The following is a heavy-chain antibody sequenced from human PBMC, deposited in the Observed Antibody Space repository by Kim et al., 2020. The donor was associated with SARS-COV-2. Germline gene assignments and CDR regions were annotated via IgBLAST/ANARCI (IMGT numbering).Heavy chain of an antibody. D-gene: IGHD3-9*01. CDR3: ARGGRYDILTGYYPLDY. Sequence: LKSRVTISVDTSKNQFSLKLSSVTAADTAVYYCARGGRYDILTGYYPLDYWGQGTLVTVSS. V-gene: IGHV4-34*01. J-gene: IGHJ4*02.